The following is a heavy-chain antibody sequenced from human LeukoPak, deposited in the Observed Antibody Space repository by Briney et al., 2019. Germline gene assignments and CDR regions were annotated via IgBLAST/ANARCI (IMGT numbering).Heavy chain of an antibody. D-gene: IGHD5-18*01. V-gene: IGHV3-30*12. CDR1: GFTFSSYG. CDR2: ISYDETNK. CDR3: ARDEYSYTFDY. J-gene: IGHJ4*02. Sequence: PGGSLRLSCAASGFTFSSYGMHWVRQAPGKGLEWVAVISYDETNKYYEDSVKGRFTISRDSSKSSLYLQMNSLRAEDTAVYYCARDEYSYTFDYWGQGTLVTVSS.